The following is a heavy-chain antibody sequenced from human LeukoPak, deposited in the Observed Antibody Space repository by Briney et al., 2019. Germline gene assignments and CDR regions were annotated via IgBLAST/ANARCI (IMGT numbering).Heavy chain of an antibody. Sequence: SETLSLTCTVSGGSMSSYYWSWIRQPPGKGLEWIGYIYYSGSTNYNPTLKSRVTISVDTSRNQFSLRLSSVTAADTAVYYCARSRDDYLTGYIYYFYMDVWGKGTTVTVSS. CDR3: ARSRDDYLTGYIYYFYMDV. V-gene: IGHV4-59*01. D-gene: IGHD3-9*01. CDR1: GGSMSSYY. CDR2: IYYSGST. J-gene: IGHJ6*03.